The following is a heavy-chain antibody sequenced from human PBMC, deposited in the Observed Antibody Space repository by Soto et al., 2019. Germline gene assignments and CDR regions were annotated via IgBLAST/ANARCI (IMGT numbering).Heavy chain of an antibody. CDR1: GFTFSGSA. CDR3: TSKTRVAGDAFDI. Sequence: GGSLRLSCAASGFTFSGSAMHWVRQASGKGLEWVGRIRSKANSYATAYAASVKGRFTISRDDSKNTAYLQMNSLKTEDTAVYYCTSKTRVAGDAFDIWGQGTMVTVSS. V-gene: IGHV3-73*01. D-gene: IGHD6-19*01. CDR2: IRSKANSYAT. J-gene: IGHJ3*02.